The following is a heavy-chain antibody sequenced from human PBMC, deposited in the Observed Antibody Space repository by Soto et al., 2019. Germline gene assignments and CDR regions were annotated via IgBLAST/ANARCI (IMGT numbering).Heavy chain of an antibody. J-gene: IGHJ4*02. V-gene: IGHV4-4*02. CDR2: IYRTGST. CDR1: EGSSIDNDG. Sequence: PSETLRARTAVAEGSSIDNDGWRWVRQQPGQGLEWIGEIYRTGSTNYNPSLKSRVTISLDKSENQFSLKVTSLTAADTAVYYCARGGAGYSSSTSCYMPYYFDDWVQGTLVTVSS. CDR3: ARGGAGYSSSTSCYMPYYFDD. D-gene: IGHD2-2*02.